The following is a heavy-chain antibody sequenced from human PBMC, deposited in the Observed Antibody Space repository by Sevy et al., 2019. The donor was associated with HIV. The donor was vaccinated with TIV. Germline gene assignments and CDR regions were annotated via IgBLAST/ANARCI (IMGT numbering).Heavy chain of an antibody. V-gene: IGHV6-1*01. CDR2: TYYRCKWFY. J-gene: IGHJ5*02. CDR3: AREQWLSGNGVDP. Sequence: SQTLSLTCAISGDTVSNNSGAWNWIRQSPSRGLEWLGRTYYRCKWFYDYAVSVKSRIAINPDTTKNQISLQLKSVTPEDTAVYYCAREQWLSGNGVDPWGQGTLVTVSS. D-gene: IGHD6-19*01. CDR1: GDTVSNNSGA.